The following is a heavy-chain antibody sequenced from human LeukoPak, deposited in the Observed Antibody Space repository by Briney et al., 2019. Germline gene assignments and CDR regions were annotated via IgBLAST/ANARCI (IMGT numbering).Heavy chain of an antibody. Sequence: SGGSLRLSCAASGFSVSSNYISWVRQAPGKGLEWVSVIYSDGSTKYADSVKARFTISRDNSKNTVYLQMNSLRVEDTAVYYCARATLDNWGQGTLVTVPS. J-gene: IGHJ4*02. V-gene: IGHV3-53*01. CDR3: ARATLDN. CDR1: GFSVSSNY. CDR2: IYSDGST.